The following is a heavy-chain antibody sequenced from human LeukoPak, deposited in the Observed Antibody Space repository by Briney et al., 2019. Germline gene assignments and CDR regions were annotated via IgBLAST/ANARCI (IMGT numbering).Heavy chain of an antibody. Sequence: SVKVSCKTTGGRFKSYGFSWVRQAPGQGLEWMGGIIPVFDRPTYAQKFEGRVTITADKSTNTTYMEISSLTSDDTAVYYCARDAQWELRAFDVWGQGTVVIVSS. CDR3: ARDAQWELRAFDV. J-gene: IGHJ3*01. CDR2: IIPVFDRP. CDR1: GGRFKSYG. V-gene: IGHV1-69*06. D-gene: IGHD1-26*01.